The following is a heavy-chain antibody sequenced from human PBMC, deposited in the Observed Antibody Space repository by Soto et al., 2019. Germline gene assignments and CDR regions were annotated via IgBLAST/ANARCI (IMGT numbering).Heavy chain of an antibody. V-gene: IGHV3-73*01. CDR2: IRGKANSYET. CDR3: NSRYCCSASCST. Sequence: EVQLVESGGGLVQPGGSLKLSCVASGYTFSGSAFHWVRQASGKGLEWVGRIRGKANSYETAYAELVKGRFTISRDDSKNKAFLQMNSLKNKETEVYYCNSRYCCSASCSTWGQGTRVTVSS. CDR1: GYTFSGSA. D-gene: IGHD2-2*01. J-gene: IGHJ5*02.